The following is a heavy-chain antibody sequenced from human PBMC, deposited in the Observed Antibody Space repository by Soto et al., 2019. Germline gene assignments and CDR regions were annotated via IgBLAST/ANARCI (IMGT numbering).Heavy chain of an antibody. Sequence: CGSLRLSCAASGFTFSSYSMNWVRQAPGKGLEWVSYISSSSSTIYYADSVKGRFTISRDNAKNSLYLQMNGLRAEDTAVYYCARAVCSSTSCYEHYMDVWGKGTTVTVSS. V-gene: IGHV3-48*01. J-gene: IGHJ6*03. CDR3: ARAVCSSTSCYEHYMDV. D-gene: IGHD2-2*01. CDR2: ISSSSSTI. CDR1: GFTFSSYS.